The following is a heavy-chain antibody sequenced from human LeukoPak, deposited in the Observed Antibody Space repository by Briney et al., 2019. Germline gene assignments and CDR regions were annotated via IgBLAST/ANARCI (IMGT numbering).Heavy chain of an antibody. CDR3: ARGPARANSSDY. CDR1: ECNFGNYW. J-gene: IGHJ4*02. D-gene: IGHD2/OR15-2a*01. V-gene: IGHV3-7*01. CDR2: IKQDGSDR. Sequence: PGGSLRLSCVVSECNFGNYWMSWVRQTPGKGLEWVANIKQDGSDRYYVDSVKGRFIISRDNAKNSQYLQMNSLRAEDTAVYYCARGPARANSSDYWGQGTLVIVSS.